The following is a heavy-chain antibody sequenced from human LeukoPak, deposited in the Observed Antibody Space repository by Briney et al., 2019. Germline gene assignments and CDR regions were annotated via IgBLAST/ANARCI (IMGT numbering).Heavy chain of an antibody. D-gene: IGHD6-13*01. CDR3: ARDTDSSSPLPYYMDV. J-gene: IGHJ6*03. Sequence: SETLSLTCTVSGGSISSYYWSWIRQPAGEGLEWVGRIFTSGSTNYNPSLKSRVTMSVDTSKNQFSLKLSSVTAADTAVYYCARDTDSSSPLPYYMDVWGKGTTVTVSS. V-gene: IGHV4-4*07. CDR2: IFTSGST. CDR1: GGSISSYY.